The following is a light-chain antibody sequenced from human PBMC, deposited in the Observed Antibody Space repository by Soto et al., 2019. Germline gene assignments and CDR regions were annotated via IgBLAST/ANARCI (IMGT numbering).Light chain of an antibody. J-gene: IGKJ1*01. V-gene: IGKV1-8*01. Sequence: AIRMTQSPSPLSASTGDRVTNTCRASQGISSYLAWYQQKPGKAPKLLIYAASTLQSGVPSRFSGSGSGTDFTLTISCLQSEDFATYYCQQYYSYPRTFGQGTKVDIK. CDR2: AAS. CDR3: QQYYSYPRT. CDR1: QGISSY.